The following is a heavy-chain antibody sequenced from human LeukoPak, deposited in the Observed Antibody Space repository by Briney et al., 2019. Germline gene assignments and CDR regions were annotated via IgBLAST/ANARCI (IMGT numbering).Heavy chain of an antibody. CDR2: IYTSGDT. D-gene: IGHD6-19*01. J-gene: IGHJ4*02. CDR3: AMSSGFPYFDF. CDR1: GASISSNY. Sequence: SETLSLTCTVSGASISSNYWSWIRQPAGKGLEWIGRIYTSGDTNYNPSLQSRVTMSVDKSKTQFSLQLRSVTAAGTAVYYCAMSSGFPYFDFWGLGSLVTVSS. V-gene: IGHV4-4*07.